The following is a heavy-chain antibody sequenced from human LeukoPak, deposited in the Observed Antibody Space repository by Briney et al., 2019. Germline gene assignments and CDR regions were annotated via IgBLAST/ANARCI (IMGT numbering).Heavy chain of an antibody. D-gene: IGHD6-19*01. CDR2: IYYSGST. CDR3: AREAVAGSFDY. Sequence: SETLSLTCTVSGGSISSSSYYWGWIRQPPGKGLEWIGSIYYSGSTYYNPSLKSRVTISVDTSKNQFSLKLSSVTAADTAVYYCAREAVAGSFDYWGQGTLVTVSS. V-gene: IGHV4-39*01. CDR1: GGSISSSSYY. J-gene: IGHJ4*02.